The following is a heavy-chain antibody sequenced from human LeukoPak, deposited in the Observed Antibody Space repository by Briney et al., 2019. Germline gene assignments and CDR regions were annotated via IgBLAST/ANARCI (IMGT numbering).Heavy chain of an antibody. CDR3: ARHDFSHGHGSGSYPLDY. Sequence: GSLRLSCAASGFTFSDYYMSWIRQAPGKGLEWIGEINHSGSTNYNPSLKSRVAISVDTSKNQFSLKLSSVTAADTAVYYCARHDFSHGHGSGSYPLDYWGQGTLVTVSS. D-gene: IGHD3-10*01. CDR1: GFTFSDYY. J-gene: IGHJ4*02. CDR2: INHSGST. V-gene: IGHV4-34*01.